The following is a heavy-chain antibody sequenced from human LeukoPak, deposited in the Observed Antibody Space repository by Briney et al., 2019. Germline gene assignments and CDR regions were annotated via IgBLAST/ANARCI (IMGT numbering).Heavy chain of an antibody. V-gene: IGHV1-69*13. CDR1: GGTFSSYA. Sequence: ASVKVSCKASGGTFSSYAISWVRQAPGQGLEWMGGIIPIFGTANYAQKFQGRVTITADESTSTAYMEPSSLRSEDTAVYYCAGVDTAMVNFDYWGQGTLVTVSS. CDR2: IIPIFGTA. D-gene: IGHD5-18*01. J-gene: IGHJ4*02. CDR3: AGVDTAMVNFDY.